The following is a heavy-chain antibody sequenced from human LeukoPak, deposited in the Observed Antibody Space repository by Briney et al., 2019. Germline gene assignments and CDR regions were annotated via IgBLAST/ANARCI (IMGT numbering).Heavy chain of an antibody. CDR1: GFTFSSYG. Sequence: GGSLRLSCAASGFTFSSYGMSWVRQAPGKGLEWVSAISTGGGSTYYADSVKGRFTISRDNSKNTLYLQMNSLRAEDTAVYYCAKGELWFGEAYYYMDVWGKGTTVTISS. CDR3: AKGELWFGEAYYYMDV. J-gene: IGHJ6*03. D-gene: IGHD3-10*01. V-gene: IGHV3-23*01. CDR2: ISTGGGST.